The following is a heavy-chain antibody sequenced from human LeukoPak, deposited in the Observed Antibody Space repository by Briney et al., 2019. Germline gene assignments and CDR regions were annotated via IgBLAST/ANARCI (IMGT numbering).Heavy chain of an antibody. CDR1: GYTFTGYY. CDR3: ARDRRVYYDSSGYSWWSFDY. D-gene: IGHD3-22*01. J-gene: IGHJ4*02. CDR2: INPNSGGK. Sequence: ASVKVSCKASGYTFTGYYMHWVRQAPGQGLEWMGWINPNSGGKNYAQKFQGRVTMTRDTSISTAYMELSRLRSDDTAVYYCARDRRVYYDSSGYSWWSFDYWGQGTLVTVSS. V-gene: IGHV1-2*02.